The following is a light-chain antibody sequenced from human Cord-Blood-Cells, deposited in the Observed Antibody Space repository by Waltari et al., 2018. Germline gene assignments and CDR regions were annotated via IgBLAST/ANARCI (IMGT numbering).Light chain of an antibody. CDR2: GAS. V-gene: IGKV3-20*01. J-gene: IGKJ1*01. CDR3: QQYGSSPRT. Sequence: EIVLTPSPGTLALSPGGRATLSCRASQSVSSSYLAWYQQKPGQAPRLLIYGASSMATGIPDRFSGSGSGTDFTLTISRLEPEDFAVYYCQQYGSSPRTFGQGTKVEIK. CDR1: QSVSSSY.